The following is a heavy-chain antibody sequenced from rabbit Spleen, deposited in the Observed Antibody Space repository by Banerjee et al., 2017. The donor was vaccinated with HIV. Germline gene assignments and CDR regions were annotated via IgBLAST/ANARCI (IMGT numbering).Heavy chain of an antibody. CDR1: GTFFSRYY. CDR2: IYTDSGST. J-gene: IGHJ4*01. V-gene: IGHV1S40*01. Sequence: QSLEESGGDLVQHAASLLLITSASGTFFSRYYMCWVRQAPGKGLEWIACIYTDSGSTYYASWAKGRFTISKSSSTTVTLQMTSLTAADTATYFCARDSGYAVVGDGTFSLWGPGTLVTVS. CDR3: ARDSGYAVVGDGTFSL. D-gene: IGHD6-1*01.